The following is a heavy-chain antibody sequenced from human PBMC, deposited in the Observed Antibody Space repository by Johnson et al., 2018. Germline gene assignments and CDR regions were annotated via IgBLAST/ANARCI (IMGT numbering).Heavy chain of an antibody. J-gene: IGHJ3*02. D-gene: IGHD3-16*01. Sequence: EVQLLESGGGLVQPGGSLGLSCVASGFTFSNYDMHWVRQPTGKGLEWVSAIGTAGDTYYPGSVKGRFTLSRENAKNSLHLQMNSLRAGDTAVYYCAREGGGSDAFDIWGQGTMVTVSS. V-gene: IGHV3-13*01. CDR1: GFTFSNYD. CDR2: IGTAGDT. CDR3: AREGGGSDAFDI.